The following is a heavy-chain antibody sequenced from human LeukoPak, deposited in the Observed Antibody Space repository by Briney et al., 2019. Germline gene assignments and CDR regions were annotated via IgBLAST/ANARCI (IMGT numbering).Heavy chain of an antibody. J-gene: IGHJ4*02. Sequence: PGGSLRLSCAASGFTFSSYGMHWVRQAPGKGLEWVAFIRYDGSNKYYADSVKGRFTISRDNSKNTLYLQMNSLRAEDTAVYYCANDGGTTSPGDYWGQGTLVTVSS. CDR3: ANDGGTTSPGDY. CDR2: IRYDGSNK. V-gene: IGHV3-30*02. CDR1: GFTFSSYG. D-gene: IGHD1-7*01.